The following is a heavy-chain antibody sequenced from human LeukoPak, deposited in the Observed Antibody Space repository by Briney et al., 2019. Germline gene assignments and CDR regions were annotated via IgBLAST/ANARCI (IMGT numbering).Heavy chain of an antibody. CDR2: IYSGGST. D-gene: IGHD2-15*01. Sequence: GGSLRLSCAASGFTVSSNYMSWVRQAPGKGLEWVSAIYSGGSTYYADSVKGRFTISRDNSKNTLYLQMNSLRAEDTAVYYCASLRYSPSRAFDIWGQGTMVTVSS. J-gene: IGHJ3*02. CDR3: ASLRYSPSRAFDI. V-gene: IGHV3-66*01. CDR1: GFTVSSNY.